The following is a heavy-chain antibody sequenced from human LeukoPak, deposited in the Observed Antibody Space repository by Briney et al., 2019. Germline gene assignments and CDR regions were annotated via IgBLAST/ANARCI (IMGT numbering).Heavy chain of an antibody. CDR2: IYSGGST. D-gene: IGHD2-2*01. Sequence: GSLELSWAASGVNGSSNYMRWGRQAPGKGLEWVSVIYSGGSTYYADSVKGRFTISRDNSKNTLYLQMNSLRAEDTAVYYCARYQGWFDYWGQGTLVTVSS. CDR3: ARYQGWFDY. CDR1: GVNGSSNY. V-gene: IGHV3-53*01. J-gene: IGHJ4*02.